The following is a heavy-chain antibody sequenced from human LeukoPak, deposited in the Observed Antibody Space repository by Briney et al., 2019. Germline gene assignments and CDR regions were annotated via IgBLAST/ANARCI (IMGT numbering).Heavy chain of an antibody. D-gene: IGHD3-9*01. CDR1: GGSISSSSYY. V-gene: IGHV4-39*01. J-gene: IGHJ5*02. CDR2: IYYSGST. Sequence: TSETLSLTCTVSGGSISSSSYYWGWIRQPPGKGLEWIGSIYYSGSTYYNPSLKNRVTISVDTSKNQFSLKLSSVTAADTAVYYCASRITIFERGPAAPFDPWGQGTLVTVSS. CDR3: ASRITIFERGPAAPFDP.